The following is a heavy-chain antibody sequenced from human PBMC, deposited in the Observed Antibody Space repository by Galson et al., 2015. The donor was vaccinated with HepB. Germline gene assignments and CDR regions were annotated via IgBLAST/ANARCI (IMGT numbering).Heavy chain of an antibody. J-gene: IGHJ4*02. CDR3: ARDLTMIVVVEGGDY. D-gene: IGHD3-22*01. CDR1: GGTFSSYA. V-gene: IGHV1-69*04. Sequence: SVKVSCKASGGTFSSYAISWVRQAPGQGLEWMGRIIPILGIANYAQKFQGRVTITADKSTSTAYMELSSLRSEDTAVHYCARDLTMIVVVEGGDYWGQGTLVTVSS. CDR2: IIPILGIA.